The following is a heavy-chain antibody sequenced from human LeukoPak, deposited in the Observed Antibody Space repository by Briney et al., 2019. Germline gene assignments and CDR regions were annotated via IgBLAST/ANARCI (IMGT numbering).Heavy chain of an antibody. J-gene: IGHJ4*02. D-gene: IGHD6-6*01. V-gene: IGHV3-23*01. CDR2: ISGSGGST. Sequence: PGGSLRLSCAASGFTFSNYAMSWVRQAPGKGLEWVSAISGSGGSTYYADSVKGRFTISRDNSKNTLYLQMNSLRAEDTAIYYCAKTRGYSSSSLDYWGQGTLVTVSS. CDR1: GFTFSNYA. CDR3: AKTRGYSSSSLDY.